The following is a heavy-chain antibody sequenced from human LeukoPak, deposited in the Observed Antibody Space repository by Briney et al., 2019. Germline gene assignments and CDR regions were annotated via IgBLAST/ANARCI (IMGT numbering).Heavy chain of an antibody. V-gene: IGHV3-30*02. CDR1: GFTFSSYG. CDR2: IRYDGSNK. CDR3: ARPTVTTGVDAFDI. Sequence: GGSLRLSCAASGFTFSSYGMHWVRQAPGKGLEWVAFIRYDGSNKYYADSVKGRFTISRDNAKNSLYLQMNSLRAEDTAVYYCARPTVTTGVDAFDIWGQGTVVTVSS. D-gene: IGHD4-11*01. J-gene: IGHJ3*02.